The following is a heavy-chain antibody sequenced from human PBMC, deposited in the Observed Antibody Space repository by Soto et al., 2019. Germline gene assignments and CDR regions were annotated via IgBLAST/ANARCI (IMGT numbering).Heavy chain of an antibody. D-gene: IGHD4-4*01. CDR2: IIPIFGTA. J-gene: IGHJ5*02. V-gene: IGHV1-69*13. Sequence: ASVKVSCKASGGTFSSYAISWVRQAPGQGLEWMGGIIPIFGTANYAQKFQGRVTITADESTSTAYMELSSLRSEDTAVYYCARRVTTPEPGDDNWFDPWGQGTLVTVSS. CDR1: GGTFSSYA. CDR3: ARRVTTPEPGDDNWFDP.